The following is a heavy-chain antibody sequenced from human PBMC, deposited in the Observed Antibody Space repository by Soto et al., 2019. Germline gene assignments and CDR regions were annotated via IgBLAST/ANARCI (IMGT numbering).Heavy chain of an antibody. J-gene: IGHJ4*02. V-gene: IGHV3-30*18. CDR1: GFTFSSYG. CDR2: ISYDGSNK. CDR3: AKGPPLWELHYFDY. D-gene: IGHD1-26*01. Sequence: GGSLRLSCAASGFTFSSYGMHWVRQAPGKGLEWVAVISYDGSNKYYADSVKGRFTISRDNSKNTLYLQMNSLRAEDTAVYYCAKGPPLWELHYFDYWGQGTLVTVSS.